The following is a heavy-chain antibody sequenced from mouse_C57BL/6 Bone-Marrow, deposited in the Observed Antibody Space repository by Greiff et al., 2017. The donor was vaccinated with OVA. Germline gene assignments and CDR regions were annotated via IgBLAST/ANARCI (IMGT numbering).Heavy chain of an antibody. D-gene: IGHD2-4*01. CDR1: GYTFTNYW. CDR3: ARNDYDVWIAY. CDR2: IYPGGGYT. J-gene: IGHJ3*01. V-gene: IGHV1-63*01. Sequence: VQLQESGAELVRPGTSVKMSCKASGYTFTNYWIGWAKQRPGHGLEWIGDIYPGGGYTNYNEKFKGKATLTADKSSSTAYMQFSSLTSEDSAIYYCARNDYDVWIAYWGQGTLVTVSA.